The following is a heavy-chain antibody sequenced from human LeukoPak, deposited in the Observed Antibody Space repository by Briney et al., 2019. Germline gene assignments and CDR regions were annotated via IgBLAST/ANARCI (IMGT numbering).Heavy chain of an antibody. V-gene: IGHV3-21*01. CDR3: ARGGGYSYGYEDY. CDR1: GLTFSSYS. D-gene: IGHD5-18*01. J-gene: IGHJ4*02. Sequence: GGSLRLSCAASGLTFSSYSMNWVRQAPGKGLEWVSSSSSSSSYIYYADSVKGRFTISRDNAKNSLYLQMNSLRAEDTAVYYCARGGGYSYGYEDYWGQGTLVTVSS. CDR2: SSSSSSYI.